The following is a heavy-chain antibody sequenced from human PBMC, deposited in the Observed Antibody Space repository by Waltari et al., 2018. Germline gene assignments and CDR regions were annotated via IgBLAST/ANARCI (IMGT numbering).Heavy chain of an antibody. CDR3: AVAVITPDAFDI. V-gene: IGHV1-24*01. D-gene: IGHD3-22*01. CDR2: FDPEDGET. J-gene: IGHJ3*02. Sequence: QIQPVPSGSAAKTPGAPVKVSCKFSGYTLTELSRHWLRKAPGKGLEWMGGFDPEDGETIYAQKFQGRVTMTEDTSTDTAYMELSSLRSEDTAVYYCAVAVITPDAFDIWGQGTMVTVSS. CDR1: GYTLTELS.